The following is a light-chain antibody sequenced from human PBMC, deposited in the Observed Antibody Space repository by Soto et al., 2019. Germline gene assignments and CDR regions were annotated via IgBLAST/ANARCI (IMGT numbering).Light chain of an antibody. CDR3: QQYVTSPYI. V-gene: IGKV3-20*01. CDR1: QSVSSSY. CDR2: GVS. J-gene: IGKJ2*01. Sequence: EIVLTQSPGTLSLSPGERATLSCRASQSVSSSYLAWYQQKPGQAPRLLIHGVSTRATGIPDRFSGSGSGTDFTLTISRLEPEDSAVYYCQQYVTSPYIFGQGTKLEIK.